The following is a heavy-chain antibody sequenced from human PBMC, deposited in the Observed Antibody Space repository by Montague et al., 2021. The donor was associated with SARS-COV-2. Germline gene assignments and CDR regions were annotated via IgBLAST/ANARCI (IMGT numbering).Heavy chain of an antibody. Sequence: SLRLSCAASGFTFSSYAMHWVRQAPGKGLEYVSAISSNGGSTYYANSVKGRFTISRDNSENTLYLQMGSLRAEDMAVYYCARDVGGYVDYWGQGTLVTVSS. D-gene: IGHD3-22*01. CDR1: GFTFSSYA. V-gene: IGHV3-64*01. J-gene: IGHJ4*02. CDR2: ISSNGGST. CDR3: ARDVGGYVDY.